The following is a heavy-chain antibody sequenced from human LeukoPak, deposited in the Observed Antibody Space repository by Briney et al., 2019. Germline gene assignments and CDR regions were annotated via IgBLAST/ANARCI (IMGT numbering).Heavy chain of an antibody. D-gene: IGHD3-3*01. J-gene: IGHJ3*02. CDR1: GFTFSSYW. Sequence: GGSLGLSCAASGFTFSSYWMSWVRQAPGKGLEWVANIKQDGSEKYYVDSVKGRFTISRDNAKNSLYLQMNSLRAEDTAVYYCARGGVNTFWSGYYGDAFDIWGQGTMVTVSS. V-gene: IGHV3-7*01. CDR2: IKQDGSEK. CDR3: ARGGVNTFWSGYYGDAFDI.